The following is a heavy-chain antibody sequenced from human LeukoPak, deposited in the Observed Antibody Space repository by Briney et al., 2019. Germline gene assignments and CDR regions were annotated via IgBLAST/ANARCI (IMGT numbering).Heavy chain of an antibody. CDR2: IWYDGSNK. CDR1: GVTFSSYG. J-gene: IGHJ4*02. D-gene: IGHD3-10*01. Sequence: PVRCLRLSCAASGVTFSSYGMHWVRQAPGKGLEWVAVIWYDGSNKYYADSVKGRFTISRDNSKNTLYLQMNSLRAEDTAVYYCARGSGIYRPFDYWGQGTLVTVSS. CDR3: ARGSGIYRPFDY. V-gene: IGHV3-33*01.